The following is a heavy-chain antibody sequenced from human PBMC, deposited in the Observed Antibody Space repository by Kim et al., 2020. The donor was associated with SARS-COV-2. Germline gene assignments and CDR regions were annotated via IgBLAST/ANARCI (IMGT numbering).Heavy chain of an antibody. J-gene: IGHJ4*01. CDR1: GYTFISHA. Sequence: ASVKVSCKASGYTFISHAINWVRQAPGQGLEWMGWIDTSTGDPSYAQGFTGRLVFSLDTSVSTAYLQITSLKAEDTAVYYCARGTSYYDDSSSVFFDYWG. CDR3: ARGTSYYDDSSSVFFDY. V-gene: IGHV7-4-1*02. CDR2: IDTSTGDP. D-gene: IGHD3-22*01.